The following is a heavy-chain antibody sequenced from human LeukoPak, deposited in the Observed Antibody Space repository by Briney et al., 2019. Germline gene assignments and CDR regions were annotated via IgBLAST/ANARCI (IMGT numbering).Heavy chain of an antibody. Sequence: GGSLRLSCAASGFTFSSYAMSWVRQAPGKGLEWVSAISGSGGSTYYADSVKGRFTISRDNSKNTLYLQMNSPRAEDTAVYYCAKGVRYCSSTSCYRNWFDPWGQGTLVTVSS. CDR2: ISGSGGST. CDR1: GFTFSSYA. J-gene: IGHJ5*02. CDR3: AKGVRYCSSTSCYRNWFDP. V-gene: IGHV3-23*01. D-gene: IGHD2-2*01.